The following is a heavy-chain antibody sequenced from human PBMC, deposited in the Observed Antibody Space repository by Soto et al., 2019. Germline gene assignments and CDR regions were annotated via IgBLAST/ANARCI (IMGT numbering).Heavy chain of an antibody. CDR1: GFTFSNAW. Sequence: GGSLRLSCAASGFTFSNAWMSWVRQAPGKGLEWVGRIKSKTDGGTTDYAAPVKGRFTISRDDSKNTLYLQMNSLRAEDTAVYYCAKSVWYSYGSYFDYWGQGTLVTVSS. J-gene: IGHJ4*02. D-gene: IGHD5-18*01. V-gene: IGHV3-15*01. CDR2: IKSKTDGGTT. CDR3: AKSVWYSYGSYFDY.